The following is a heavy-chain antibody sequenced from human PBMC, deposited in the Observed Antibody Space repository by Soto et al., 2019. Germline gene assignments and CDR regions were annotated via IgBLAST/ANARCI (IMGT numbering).Heavy chain of an antibody. CDR2: IYYSGST. CDR1: GGSISSYY. D-gene: IGHD3-16*01. V-gene: IGHV4-59*01. CDR3: ARDRGFWGWDV. J-gene: IGHJ6*02. Sequence: PSETLSLTCTVSGGSISSYYWSWIRQPPGKGLEWIGYIYYSGSTNYNPSLKSRVTISVDTSKNQFSLKLSSVTAADTAVYYCARDRGFWGWDVWGQGTTVTVSS.